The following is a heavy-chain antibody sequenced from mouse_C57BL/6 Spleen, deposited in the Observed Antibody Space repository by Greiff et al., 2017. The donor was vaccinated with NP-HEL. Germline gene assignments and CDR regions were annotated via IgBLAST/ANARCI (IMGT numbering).Heavy chain of an antibody. J-gene: IGHJ4*01. CDR2: IRNKANGYTT. V-gene: IGHV7-3*01. CDR1: GFTFTDYY. CDR3: ARYGTTVVSYYYAMDY. Sequence: EVQRVESGGGLVQPGGSLSLSCAASGFTFTDYYMSWVRQPPGKALEWLGFIRNKANGYTTEYSASVKGRFTISRDNSQSILYLQMNALRAEDSANYSCARYGTTVVSYYYAMDYWGQGTSVTVSS. D-gene: IGHD1-1*01.